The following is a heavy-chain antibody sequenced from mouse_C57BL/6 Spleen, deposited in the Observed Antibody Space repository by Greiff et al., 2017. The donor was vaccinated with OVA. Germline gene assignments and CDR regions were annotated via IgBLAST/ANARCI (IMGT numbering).Heavy chain of an antibody. Sequence: VQLQQSGAELVRPGTSVKVSCKASGYAFTNYLIEWVKQRPGQGLEWIGVINPGSGGTNYNEKFKGKATLTADKSSSTAYMQRSSLTSEDSAVYFCAKDDGYYTFYAMDYWGQGTSVTVSS. J-gene: IGHJ4*01. CDR3: AKDDGYYTFYAMDY. D-gene: IGHD2-3*01. CDR1: GYAFTNYL. V-gene: IGHV1-54*01. CDR2: INPGSGGT.